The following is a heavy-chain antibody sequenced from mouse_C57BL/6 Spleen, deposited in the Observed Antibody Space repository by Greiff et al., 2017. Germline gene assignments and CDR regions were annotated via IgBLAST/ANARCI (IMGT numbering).Heavy chain of an antibody. Sequence: QVQLQQSGPELVKPGASVKISCKASGYAFSSSWMNWVKQRPGKGLEWIGRIYPGDGDTNYNGKFKGKATLTADKSSSTAYMQLSSLTSEDSAVYFCATVVPLAMDYWGQGTSVTVSS. J-gene: IGHJ4*01. CDR3: ATVVPLAMDY. CDR2: IYPGDGDT. D-gene: IGHD1-1*01. CDR1: GYAFSSSW. V-gene: IGHV1-82*01.